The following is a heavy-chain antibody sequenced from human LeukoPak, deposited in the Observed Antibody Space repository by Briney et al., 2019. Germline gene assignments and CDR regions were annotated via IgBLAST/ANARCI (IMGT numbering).Heavy chain of an antibody. D-gene: IGHD1-26*01. Sequence: SVKVSCKASGATFSSYAINWVRQAPGQGLEWMGRIIPMLGTVNYAQKFQGRVTIIADKFTSTAYMEVSSLRSEDTAVYYCARDQKVGATPYFRMDVWRQGTTVTVPS. CDR2: IIPMLGTV. J-gene: IGHJ6*02. CDR3: ARDQKVGATPYFRMDV. CDR1: GATFSSYA. V-gene: IGHV1-69*04.